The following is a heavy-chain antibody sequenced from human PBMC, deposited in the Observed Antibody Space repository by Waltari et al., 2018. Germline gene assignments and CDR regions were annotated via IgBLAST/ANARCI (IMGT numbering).Heavy chain of an antibody. J-gene: IGHJ4*02. V-gene: IGHV4-61*09. Sequence: QVQLQESGPGLVKPSQTLSLTCTVSGGSISSGSYYWSWIRQPAGKGLEWIGYIYTSGGTNYHPPLRRRVTISVDTSKNHFSLKLSSVTAADTAVYYCARGHEGIAAAGLDYWGQGTLVTVSS. CDR3: ARGHEGIAAAGLDY. CDR2: IYTSGGT. CDR1: GGSISSGSYY. D-gene: IGHD6-13*01.